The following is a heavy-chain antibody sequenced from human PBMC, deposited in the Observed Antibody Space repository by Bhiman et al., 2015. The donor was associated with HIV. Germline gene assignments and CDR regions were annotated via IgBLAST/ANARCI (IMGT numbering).Heavy chain of an antibody. CDR3: AREVTPGGPRYYFDF. CDR2: LSFDGSNK. J-gene: IGHJ4*02. Sequence: QVQLVESGGGVVQPGRSLRLSCAASGFTFSSYAMHWVRQAPGKGLEWVAILSFDGSNKYYADSVKGRFTISRDNSKNTLYLQMNSLRAGDTAVYYCAREVTPGGPRYYFDFWGQGTLVTVSS. D-gene: IGHD2-21*02. CDR1: GFTFSSYA. V-gene: IGHV3-30*04.